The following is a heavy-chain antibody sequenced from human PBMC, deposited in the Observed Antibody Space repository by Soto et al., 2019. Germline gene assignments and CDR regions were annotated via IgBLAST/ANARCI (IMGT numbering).Heavy chain of an antibody. V-gene: IGHV3-23*01. Sequence: GGSLRLSCAASGFTFSSYAMSWVRQAPGKGLEWVSAISGSGGSTYYADSVKGRFTISRDNSKNTLYLQMNSLRAEDTAVYYCAKEGAEVYYDSSGYYPPNYYYYYGMDVWGQGTTVTVSS. D-gene: IGHD3-22*01. CDR3: AKEGAEVYYDSSGYYPPNYYYYYGMDV. CDR1: GFTFSSYA. J-gene: IGHJ6*02. CDR2: ISGSGGST.